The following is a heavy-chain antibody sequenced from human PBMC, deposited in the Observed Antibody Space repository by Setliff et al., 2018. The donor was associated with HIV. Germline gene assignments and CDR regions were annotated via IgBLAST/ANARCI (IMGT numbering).Heavy chain of an antibody. CDR3: ARGQQIVNWFDP. J-gene: IGHJ5*02. CDR2: IYYSGST. CDR1: GGSISSGDYY. D-gene: IGHD3-22*01. V-gene: IGHV4-30-4*08. Sequence: SETLSLTCTVSGGSISSGDYYWSWIRQPPGKGLEWIGNIYYSGSTYYNPSLKSRVTISVDTSKNQFSLKLSSVTAADTAVYYCARGQQIVNWFDPWGQGTLVTVSS.